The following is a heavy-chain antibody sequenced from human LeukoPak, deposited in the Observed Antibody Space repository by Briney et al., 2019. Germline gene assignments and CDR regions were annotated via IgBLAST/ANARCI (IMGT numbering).Heavy chain of an antibody. CDR1: GFTFSNAW. CDR3: TTGFFGVVNDAFDI. V-gene: IGHV3-15*01. J-gene: IGHJ3*02. CDR2: IYRKTDGGTT. Sequence: PGGXLRLSCAASGFTFSNAWMNWVSQAQGKGMEWVGRIYRKTDGGTTDYAAPVKGRFTISRDDSKNTLYLQMNSLRTEDTAVYYCTTGFFGVVNDAFDIWGQGTMVTVSS. D-gene: IGHD3-3*01.